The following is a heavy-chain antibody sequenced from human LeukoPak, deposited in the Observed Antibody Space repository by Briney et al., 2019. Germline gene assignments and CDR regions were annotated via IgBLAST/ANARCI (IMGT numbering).Heavy chain of an antibody. CDR1: GFTFSRFS. V-gene: IGHV3-21*01. D-gene: IGHD7-27*01. CDR2: ISSSSAYI. Sequence: GGSLRLSCAASGFTFSRFSMNWVRQAPGKGLEWVSSISSSSAYIYYADSVKGRFTISRDNAKNSLYLQMNSLRAEDTAVYYCARGPTRGSWPGEADYWGRGTLVTVSS. CDR3: ARGPTRGSWPGEADY. J-gene: IGHJ4*02.